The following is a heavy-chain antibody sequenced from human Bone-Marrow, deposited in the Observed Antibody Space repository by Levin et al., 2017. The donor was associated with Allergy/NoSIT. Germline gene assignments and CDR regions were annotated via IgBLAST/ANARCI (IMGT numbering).Heavy chain of an antibody. V-gene: IGHV1-18*01. CDR1: GYTFTNYG. CDR2: ISAYNGHT. D-gene: IGHD3-22*01. CDR3: ARAAQPFTFYDSGGYVY. J-gene: IGHJ4*02. Sequence: KPGESLKISCKASGYTFTNYGFIWVRQAPGQGLEWMGWISAYNGHTNYALKFQDRVTLTTDKSTNTIYLELRSLRSYDTALYYCARAAQPFTFYDSGGYVYWGQGTLVTISS.